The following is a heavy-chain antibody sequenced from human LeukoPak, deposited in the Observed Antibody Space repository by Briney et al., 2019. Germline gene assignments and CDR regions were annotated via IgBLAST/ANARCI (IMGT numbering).Heavy chain of an antibody. V-gene: IGHV4-59*01. CDR2: IYYSGST. CDR1: GGSISSYS. J-gene: IGHJ5*02. CDR3: ARGLANSWFDP. D-gene: IGHD3-3*02. Sequence: SETLSLTCTISGGSISSYSWSWIRQPPGKGLEWIGYIYYSGSTNYNPSLKSRVTISVDTSKNQFSLKLSSVTAADTAVYYCARGLANSWFDPWGQGTLVTVSS.